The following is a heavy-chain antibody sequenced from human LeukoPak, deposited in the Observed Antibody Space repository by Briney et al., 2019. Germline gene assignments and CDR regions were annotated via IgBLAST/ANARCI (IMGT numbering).Heavy chain of an antibody. CDR2: IHYSGRT. V-gene: IGHV4-59*01. CDR3: ARRGSSGWYYFDS. D-gene: IGHD6-19*01. CDR1: GGSITNYY. J-gene: IGHJ4*02. Sequence: SETLSLTCTVSGGSITNYYWSWIRQPPGKGLEWSGYIHYSGRTEYNPSLKSRVTISVDTSKTEFSLKLSSVTAADTAVYYCARRGSSGWYYFDSWGQGTLVTVSP.